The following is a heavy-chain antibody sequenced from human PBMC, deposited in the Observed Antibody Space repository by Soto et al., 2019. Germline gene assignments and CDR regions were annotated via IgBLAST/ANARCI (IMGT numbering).Heavy chain of an antibody. J-gene: IGHJ4*02. CDR2: IHFSGST. CDR3: ARDSATGEGYFDY. D-gene: IGHD7-27*01. CDR1: GGSINSNY. Sequence: PSETLSLTCFVSGGSINSNYWNWIRQPPGKGLEWIGYIHFSGSTNYNPSLKSRVTMSVDTSKNQFSLKLSSVTAADTAVYSCARDSATGEGYFDYWGQGTLVTVS. V-gene: IGHV4-59*01.